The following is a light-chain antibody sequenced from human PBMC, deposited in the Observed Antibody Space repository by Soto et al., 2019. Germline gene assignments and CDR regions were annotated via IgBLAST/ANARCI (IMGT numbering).Light chain of an antibody. CDR2: GAS. V-gene: IGKV3-15*01. J-gene: IGKJ1*01. CDR3: QQYNTWPPVT. CDR1: QSVSSN. Sequence: EIVMTQSPATLSVSPGERATLSCRASQSVSSNLAWYQQKPGQAPRLLIYGASTRATGIPARFSGSGSGTEFTLTISSLQSEDFAFYYCQQYNTWPPVTFGQGTKVEIK.